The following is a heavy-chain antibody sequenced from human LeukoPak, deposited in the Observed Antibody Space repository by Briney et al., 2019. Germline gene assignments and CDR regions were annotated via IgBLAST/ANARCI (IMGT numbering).Heavy chain of an antibody. CDR2: IYYSGST. Sequence: SETLSLTCTVSGGSISGYYWSWIRQPPGKWLEWIGYIYYSGSTNYNPSLKSRVTISVDTPKNQFSLKLSAVTAADTAVYYCARHEFDSGSLPYFDYWGQGILVTVSS. V-gene: IGHV4-59*08. D-gene: IGHD3-10*01. J-gene: IGHJ4*02. CDR1: GGSISGYY. CDR3: ARHEFDSGSLPYFDY.